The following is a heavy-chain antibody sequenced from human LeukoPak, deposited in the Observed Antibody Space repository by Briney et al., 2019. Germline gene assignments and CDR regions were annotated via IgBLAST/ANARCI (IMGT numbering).Heavy chain of an antibody. V-gene: IGHV3-23*01. CDR2: ICGSGGCT. D-gene: IGHD6-19*01. CDR1: GFTFNTYA. J-gene: IGHJ4*02. CDR3: AKTTVGYSSGRYPGWPADC. Sequence: PGGSLRLSCEASGFTFNTYAIYWVRQAPGKGLEWDSGICGSGGCTYYADSVKGRFTISRDNSKNTVYLQMNSLTADDTAVYYCAKTTVGYSSGRYPGWPADCWGQGTLVTVSS.